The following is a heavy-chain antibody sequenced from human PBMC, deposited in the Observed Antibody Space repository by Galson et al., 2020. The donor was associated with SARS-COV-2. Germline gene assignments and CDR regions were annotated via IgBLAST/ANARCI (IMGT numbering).Heavy chain of an antibody. CDR3: ARHEYYGSGRYYNRPIDH. D-gene: IGHD3-10*01. Sequence: SETMSLTCTVSGGSISSSSYYWGWIRQPPGKGLEWIGSIYYSGSTYYNPSLKSRVTISVDTSKNQFSLKLSSVTAADTAVYYCARHEYYGSGRYYNRPIDHWGQGTLVTVSS. J-gene: IGHJ4*02. V-gene: IGHV4-39*01. CDR2: IYYSGST. CDR1: GGSISSSSYY.